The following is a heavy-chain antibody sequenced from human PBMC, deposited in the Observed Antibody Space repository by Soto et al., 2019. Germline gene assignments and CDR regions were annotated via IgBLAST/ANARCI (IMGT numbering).Heavy chain of an antibody. Sequence: SETLSLTCSVSGGSISSSPYYWGWIRQPPWKGLEWLGTIYYSGTTSYNPSLKSRVIISVDTSNNQLFLKLRSVTAADTAVYYCARHRQYYDTSGYQQRYWGCWGQGTQGNVSS. V-gene: IGHV4-39*01. CDR3: ARHRQYYDTSGYQQRYWGC. CDR2: IYYSGTT. CDR1: GGSISSSPYY. D-gene: IGHD3-22*01. J-gene: IGHJ4*02.